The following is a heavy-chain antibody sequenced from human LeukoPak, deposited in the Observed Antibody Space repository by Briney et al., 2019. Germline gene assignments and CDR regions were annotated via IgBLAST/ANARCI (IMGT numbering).Heavy chain of an antibody. Sequence: GAAVKVSCKASGYTFTGYYMHWVRQAPGQGLEWVGWINPNSGGTNYAQKFQGRVTMTRDTSISTAYMELSRLRSDDTAVYYCARDLNLAYCGGDCYSDYWGQGTLATVSS. CDR3: ARDLNLAYCGGDCYSDY. CDR1: GYTFTGYY. D-gene: IGHD2-21*01. CDR2: INPNSGGT. V-gene: IGHV1-2*02. J-gene: IGHJ4*02.